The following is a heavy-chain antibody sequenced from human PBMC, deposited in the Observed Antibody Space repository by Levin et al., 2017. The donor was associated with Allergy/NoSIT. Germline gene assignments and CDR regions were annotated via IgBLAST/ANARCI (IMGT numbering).Heavy chain of an antibody. CDR1: GFTFSSYD. J-gene: IGHJ3*02. V-gene: IGHV3-13*01. CDR3: ARGVGIHHTMEDAFDI. Sequence: GESLKISCAASGFTFSSYDMHWVRQATGKGLEWVSAIGTAGDTYYPGSVKGRFTISRENAKNSLYLQMNSLRAGDTAVYYCARGVGIHHTMEDAFDIWGQGTMVTVSS. CDR2: IGTAGDT. D-gene: IGHD5-18*01.